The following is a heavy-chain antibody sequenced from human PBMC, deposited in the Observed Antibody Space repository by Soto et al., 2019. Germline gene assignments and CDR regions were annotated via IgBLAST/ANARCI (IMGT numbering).Heavy chain of an antibody. D-gene: IGHD2-21*01. Sequence: GGSLRLSCAASGFTVSSNYMSWVRQAPGKGLEWVSVIYSVGSTYYADSVKGRFTISRDNSKNTLYLQMNSLRAEDTAVYYCAVVVIAIPGAFDIWGQGTMVTVSS. J-gene: IGHJ3*02. CDR1: GFTVSSNY. CDR3: AVVVIAIPGAFDI. CDR2: IYSVGST. V-gene: IGHV3-66*01.